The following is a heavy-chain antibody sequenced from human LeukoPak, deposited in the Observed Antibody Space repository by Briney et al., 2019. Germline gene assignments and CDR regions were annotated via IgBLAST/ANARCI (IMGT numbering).Heavy chain of an antibody. CDR1: GFTLSGYW. CDR2: INADGSRI. Sequence: GGSLRLSCAASGFTLSGYWMHWVRQAPGKGLVWVSHINADGSRISYADSVKGRFTISRDTAKNTLYLQMNSLRAEDTAVYYCARGSGYYGGSGLFDSWGQGTLVTVSS. D-gene: IGHD3-22*01. J-gene: IGHJ4*02. CDR3: ARGSGYYGGSGLFDS. V-gene: IGHV3-74*01.